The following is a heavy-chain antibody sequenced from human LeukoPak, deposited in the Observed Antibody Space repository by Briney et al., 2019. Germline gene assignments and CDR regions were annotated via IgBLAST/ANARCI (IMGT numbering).Heavy chain of an antibody. CDR3: ATQLVGAPGDY. CDR2: ISGNAYNT. V-gene: IGHV3-23*01. J-gene: IGHJ4*02. D-gene: IGHD1-26*01. CDR1: GFTFSSYV. Sequence: GGSLRLSCAASGFTFSSYVMSWVRQAPGKGLEWVSDISGNAYNTYYADSVKGRFTISRDNSKNTLYLQLNSLRAEDTAVYYCATQLVGAPGDYWGQGALVTVSS.